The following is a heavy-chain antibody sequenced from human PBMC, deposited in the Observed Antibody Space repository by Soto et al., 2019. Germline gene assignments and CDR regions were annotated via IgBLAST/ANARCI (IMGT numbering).Heavy chain of an antibody. CDR2: ISWNSGSI. D-gene: IGHD3-22*01. J-gene: IGHJ1*01. CDR1: GFTFDDYA. Sequence: EVQLVESGGGLVQPGRSLRLSCAASGFTFDDYAMHWVRQAPGKGLEWVSGISWNSGSIGYADSVKGRFTISRDNAKNSLYLQMNSLRAEDTALYYCAKAGAFSSGYYYEYFQHWGQGTLVTVSS. V-gene: IGHV3-9*01. CDR3: AKAGAFSSGYYYEYFQH.